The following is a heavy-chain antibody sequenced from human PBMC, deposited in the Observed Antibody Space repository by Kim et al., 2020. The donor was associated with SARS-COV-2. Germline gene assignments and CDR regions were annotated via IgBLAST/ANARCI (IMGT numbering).Heavy chain of an antibody. CDR3: ARGPYYDILTGYPSNGMDV. V-gene: IGHV1-8*01. Sequence: ASVKVSCKASGYTFTSYDINWVRQATGQGLEWMGWMNPNSGNTGYAQKFQGRVTMTRNTSISTAYMELSSLRSEDTAVYYCARGPYYDILTGYPSNGMDVWGQGTTVTVSS. J-gene: IGHJ6*02. CDR1: GYTFTSYD. D-gene: IGHD3-9*01. CDR2: MNPNSGNT.